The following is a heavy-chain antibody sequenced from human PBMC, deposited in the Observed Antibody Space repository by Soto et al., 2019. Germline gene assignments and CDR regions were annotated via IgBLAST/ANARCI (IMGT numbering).Heavy chain of an antibody. D-gene: IGHD6-13*01. CDR3: AKDNSSIWPQYYFDD. CDR2: ISYDGSNK. CDR1: GFTFSRYG. Sequence: PGGSLRLSCAASGFTFSRYGMHWVRQAPGKGLAWVAVISYDGSNKYYADSVKGRFTISRDNSKNTLYLQMNSLRAEDTAVYYCAKDNSSIWPQYYFDDWGQGTLVTVSS. V-gene: IGHV3-30*18. J-gene: IGHJ4*02.